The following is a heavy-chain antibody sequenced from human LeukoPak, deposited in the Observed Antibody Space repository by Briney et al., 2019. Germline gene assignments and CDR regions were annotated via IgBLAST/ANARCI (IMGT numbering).Heavy chain of an antibody. Sequence: GGSLRLSCVASGFSFSDYYMTWIRQAPGKGLEWVSYSSSSGSTIYHADSVKGRFAISRDNSKNTLYLQTNNLRADDTAVYYCAKTVVSGGWNYFDYWGQGTLVTASS. D-gene: IGHD2-15*01. CDR3: AKTVVSGGWNYFDY. CDR2: SSSSGSTI. CDR1: GFSFSDYY. V-gene: IGHV3-11*01. J-gene: IGHJ4*02.